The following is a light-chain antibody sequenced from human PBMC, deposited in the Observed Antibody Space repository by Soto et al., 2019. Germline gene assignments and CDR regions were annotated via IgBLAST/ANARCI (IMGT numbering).Light chain of an antibody. CDR2: WAS. CDR1: QSVLYRSNNKNY. V-gene: IGKV4-1*01. J-gene: IGKJ4*01. CDR3: QQYYSPPLT. Sequence: DIVMTQSPDSLAVSLGERATINCKSSQSVLYRSNNKNYLAWYQKKPGQPPKLVIYWASTRESGVPDRFSGSGSGTDFTLTISSLQAEDVAVYYCQQYYSPPLTFGGGTKVEIK.